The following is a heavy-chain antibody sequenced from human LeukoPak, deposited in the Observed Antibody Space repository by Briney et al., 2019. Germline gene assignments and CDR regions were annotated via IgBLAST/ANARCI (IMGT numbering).Heavy chain of an antibody. CDR2: TYYRSKWYN. CDR1: GDSVSSNSAA. CDR3: ARHSIVVVPAAMEGGRWFDP. J-gene: IGHJ5*02. D-gene: IGHD2-2*01. Sequence: SQTLSLTCAISGDSVSSNSAAWNWIRQSPSRGLEWLGRTYYRSKWYNDYAVSVKSRITINPDTSKNQFSLKLSSETAADTAVYYCARHSIVVVPAAMEGGRWFDPWGQGTLVTVSS. V-gene: IGHV6-1*01.